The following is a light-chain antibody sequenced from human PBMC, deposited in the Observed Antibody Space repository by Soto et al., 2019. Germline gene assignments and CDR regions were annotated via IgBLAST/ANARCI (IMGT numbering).Light chain of an antibody. CDR2: EVS. CDR1: SSDVGGYNF. Sequence: QSALTQPASVSGSPGQSITISCTGTSSDVGGYNFVSWYQQHPGKAPKLTIYEVSNRPSGVSNRFSGSKSGNTASLTISGLLAEDEADYYCSSYAGSNNFVFGTGTKVTVL. V-gene: IGLV2-14*01. J-gene: IGLJ1*01. CDR3: SSYAGSNNFV.